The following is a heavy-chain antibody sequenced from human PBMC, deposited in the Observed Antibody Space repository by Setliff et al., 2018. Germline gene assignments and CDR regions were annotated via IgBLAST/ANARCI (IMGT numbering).Heavy chain of an antibody. CDR2: IYYSGST. CDR1: GGSISSSSYY. Sequence: PSETLSLTCTASGGSISSSSYYWGWIRQPPGKGLEWIGSIYYSGSTYYNPSLKSRVTISVDTSKNQFSLKLSSVTAADTAVYYCARQPEGGYYDSSGYYGMAPYYFDYWGQGTLVTVSS. V-gene: IGHV4-39*07. J-gene: IGHJ4*02. CDR3: ARQPEGGYYDSSGYYGMAPYYFDY. D-gene: IGHD3-22*01.